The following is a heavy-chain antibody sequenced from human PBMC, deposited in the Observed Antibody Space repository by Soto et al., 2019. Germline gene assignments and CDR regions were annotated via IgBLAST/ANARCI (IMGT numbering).Heavy chain of an antibody. D-gene: IGHD3-22*01. CDR1: GFTFYSYS. CDR2: ISSSNSYI. V-gene: IGHV3-21*01. J-gene: IGHJ4*02. CDR3: ARDTNMIESFPAFDS. Sequence: PGGSLRLSCAASGFTFYSYSMNWVRQAPGKGLEWVSSISSSNSYIYYADSVKGRFTISRDNAKNSLHLQMNSVRVEDTAVYYCARDTNMIESFPAFDSWGQGTLVTVSS.